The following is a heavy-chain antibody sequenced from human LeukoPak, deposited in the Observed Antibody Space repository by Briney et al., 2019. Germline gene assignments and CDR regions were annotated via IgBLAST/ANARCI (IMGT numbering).Heavy chain of an antibody. D-gene: IGHD3-10*01. CDR1: GFTFSSYA. V-gene: IGHV3-23*01. CDR3: VGAYGSGSYYYYYYMDV. CDR2: ISGSGGST. J-gene: IGHJ6*03. Sequence: GGSLRLSCAASGFTFSSYAMSWVRQAPGKGLEWVSAISGSGGSTYYADSVKGRFTISRDNAKNSLYLQMNSLRAEDTAVYYCVGAYGSGSYYYYYYMDVWGKGTTVTISS.